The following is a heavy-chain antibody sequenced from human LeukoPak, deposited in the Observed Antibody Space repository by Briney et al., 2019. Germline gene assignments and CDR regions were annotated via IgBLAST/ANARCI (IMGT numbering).Heavy chain of an antibody. V-gene: IGHV1-2*02. CDR3: ARDFSYKAFDI. D-gene: IGHD3-10*01. CDR2: INPNSGGT. CDR1: GYTFTAYY. Sequence: ASVKVSCKASGYTFTAYYMHWVRQAPGQGLEWMGWINPNSGGTNNAQRFQGRVTMTRDTSISTAYMELNRLRSDDTAVYYCARDFSYKAFDIWGQGTMVTVSS. J-gene: IGHJ3*02.